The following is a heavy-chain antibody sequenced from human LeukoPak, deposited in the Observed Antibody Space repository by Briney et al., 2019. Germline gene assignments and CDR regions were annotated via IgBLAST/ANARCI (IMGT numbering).Heavy chain of an antibody. CDR2: IYHSGST. V-gene: IGHV4-30-2*01. J-gene: IGHJ4*02. Sequence: PSETLSLTCAVSGGSISSGGYSWSWIRQPPGKGLERIGYIYHSGSTYYNPSLKSRVTISVDRSKNQFSLKLSSVTAADTAVYYCARGGPEAAGYFDYWGQGALVTVSS. D-gene: IGHD6-13*01. CDR3: ARGGPEAAGYFDY. CDR1: GGSISSGGYS.